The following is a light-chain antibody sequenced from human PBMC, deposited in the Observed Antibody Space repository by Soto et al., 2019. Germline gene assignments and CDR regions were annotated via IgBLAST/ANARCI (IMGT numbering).Light chain of an antibody. J-gene: IGLJ3*02. CDR3: AAWDDNLGGLVL. CDR2: KND. V-gene: IGLV1-44*01. CDR1: TSNIGKNT. Sequence: QSVLTQPPSASGTPGQSVTISCSGTTSNIGKNTVNWYQKLPGTAPKLLIYKNDQRPSGVPDRFSGSKSGTSASLAVSGLHSEDEAEYYCAAWDDNLGGLVLLGGGTQLTVL.